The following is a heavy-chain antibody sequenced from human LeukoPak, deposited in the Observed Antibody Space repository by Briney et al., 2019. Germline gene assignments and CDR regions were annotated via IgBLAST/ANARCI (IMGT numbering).Heavy chain of an antibody. CDR1: GGSISSYY. D-gene: IGHD3-10*01. Sequence: SETLSLTCTVSGGSISSYYWSWIRQPAGKGLEWIGRIYTSGSTNYNPSLKSRVTMSVDTSKSQFSLKLSSVTAADTAVYYCARVSSLLWFGELTLRSVWFDPWGQGTLVTVSS. J-gene: IGHJ5*02. CDR2: IYTSGST. CDR3: ARVSSLLWFGELTLRSVWFDP. V-gene: IGHV4-4*07.